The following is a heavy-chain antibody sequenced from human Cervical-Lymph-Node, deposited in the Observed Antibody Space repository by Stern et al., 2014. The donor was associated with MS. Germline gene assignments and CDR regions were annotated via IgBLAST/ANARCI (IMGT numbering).Heavy chain of an antibody. D-gene: IGHD6-6*01. CDR1: GYSFICDW. CDR2: IYPGDSDT. V-gene: IGHV5-51*03. CDR3: VRGGSGQLVGPFQH. J-gene: IGHJ1*01. Sequence: QLVQSGAEVKKLGDSLKISCKASGYSFICDWIGWVRQVPGKGLEWMGNIYPGDSDTRYSPSFQGLVTISADKSITTAYLQWNSLKASDTALYYCVRGGSGQLVGPFQHWGQGTLLSVTS.